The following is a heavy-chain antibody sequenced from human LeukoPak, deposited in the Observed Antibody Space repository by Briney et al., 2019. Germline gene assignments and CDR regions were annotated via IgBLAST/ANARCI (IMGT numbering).Heavy chain of an antibody. Sequence: GESLKISCKGSGYTFTSYWIGWVRQMPGKGLEWMGIIYPGDSDTRYSPSFQGQVSISADKSISTAYLQWSSLKASDTAIYYCARRDMGAAVAGNFDYWGQGTLVTVSS. D-gene: IGHD6-19*01. J-gene: IGHJ4*02. CDR3: ARRDMGAAVAGNFDY. V-gene: IGHV5-51*01. CDR1: GYTFTSYW. CDR2: IYPGDSDT.